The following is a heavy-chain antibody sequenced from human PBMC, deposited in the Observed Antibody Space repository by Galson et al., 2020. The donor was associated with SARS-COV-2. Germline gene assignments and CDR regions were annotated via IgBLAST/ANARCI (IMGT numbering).Heavy chain of an antibody. J-gene: IGHJ6*02. D-gene: IGHD2-15*01. V-gene: IGHV3-21*01. Sequence: GGSLRLSCAAFGFPFSSYSMNWVRQAPGKGLEWVSSIRAGSSYIYYADSVKGRFTISRDNAKNSLYLQMNSLRAEDTAVYYCARVGGMATTPANYYYYGLDVWGQGTTVTVSS. CDR3: ARVGGMATTPANYYYYGLDV. CDR2: IRAGSSYI. CDR1: GFPFSSYS.